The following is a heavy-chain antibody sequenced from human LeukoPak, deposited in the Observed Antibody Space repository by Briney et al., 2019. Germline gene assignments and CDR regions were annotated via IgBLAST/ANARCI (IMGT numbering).Heavy chain of an antibody. V-gene: IGHV3-30*02. Sequence: QPGGSLRLSCAASGFSFSTYGMHWVRQAPGKGLEWVAFIWYEGSNKYHADSVKGRFTISRDSSKNTLYLQMNSLRVEDTAVYYCAKDGGTYSLDYWGQGTLVTVSS. D-gene: IGHD1-26*01. J-gene: IGHJ4*02. CDR3: AKDGGTYSLDY. CDR2: IWYEGSNK. CDR1: GFSFSTYG.